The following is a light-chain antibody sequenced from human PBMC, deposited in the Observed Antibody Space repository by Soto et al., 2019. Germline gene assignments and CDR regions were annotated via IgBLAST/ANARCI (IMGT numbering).Light chain of an antibody. CDR3: LLYMGSGVSV. CDR1: SGSVSTSYY. J-gene: IGLJ3*02. Sequence: QTVVTQEPSFSVSPGGTVTLTCGLSSGSVSTSYYPSWYQQTPGQAPRTLIYSTNIRSSGVPDRFSGSILGNKAALTITGAQSADESEYYCLLYMGSGVSVFGGGTKLTVL. V-gene: IGLV8-61*01. CDR2: STN.